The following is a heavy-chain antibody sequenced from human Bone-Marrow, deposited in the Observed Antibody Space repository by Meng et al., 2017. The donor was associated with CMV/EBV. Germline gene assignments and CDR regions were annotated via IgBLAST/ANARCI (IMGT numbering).Heavy chain of an antibody. CDR2: IYYSGTT. CDR3: ARGAVDDFWSGYFPQGLDV. Sequence: SCTVSGGSISSYYCSWIRQSPGKGLEWIGYIYYSGTTYYNPSLKSRVTISVGRSKNQFSLKLSSVTAADTAVYYCARGAVDDFWSGYFPQGLDVWGQGTTVTVSS. V-gene: IGHV4-59*08. D-gene: IGHD3-3*01. J-gene: IGHJ6*01. CDR1: GGSISSYY.